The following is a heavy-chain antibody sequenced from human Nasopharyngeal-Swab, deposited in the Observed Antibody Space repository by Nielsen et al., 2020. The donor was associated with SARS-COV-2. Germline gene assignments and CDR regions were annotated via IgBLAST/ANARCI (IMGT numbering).Heavy chain of an antibody. Sequence: GESLKISCAASGFTFSSYAMHWVRQAPGKGLEWVAVISYDGSNKYYADSVKGRFTISRDNAKNSLYLQMNSLRAEDTAVYYCARGSCNSSSCYVLGWFDPWGQGTLVTVSS. CDR3: ARGSCNSSSCYVLGWFDP. J-gene: IGHJ5*02. CDR2: ISYDGSNK. CDR1: GFTFSSYA. V-gene: IGHV3-30*04. D-gene: IGHD2-2*01.